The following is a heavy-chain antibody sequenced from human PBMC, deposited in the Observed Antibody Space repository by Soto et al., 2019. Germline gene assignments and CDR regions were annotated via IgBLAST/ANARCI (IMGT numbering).Heavy chain of an antibody. D-gene: IGHD3-3*01. J-gene: IGHJ4*02. CDR3: ARGIIQAVEY. CDR2: ISYAGNSE. Sequence: QVQLVESGGGVVQPGTSLRVSCGASGFTFSAYVIHWVRQAPGKGVEWVAAISYAGNSEYYASSVKGRFTVSRDNSKNTVVLQMNTLRVADTAVYYCARGIIQAVEYWGQGTLVTVSS. V-gene: IGHV3-30-3*01. CDR1: GFTFSAYV.